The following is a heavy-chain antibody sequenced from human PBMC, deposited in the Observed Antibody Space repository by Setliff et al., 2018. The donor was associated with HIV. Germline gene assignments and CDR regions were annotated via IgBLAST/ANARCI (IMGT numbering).Heavy chain of an antibody. CDR1: GFTFRNFA. J-gene: IGHJ6*03. D-gene: IGHD3-16*02. CDR3: AKAGGGIVYFYYMDV. Sequence: GESLKISCAASGFTFRNFAMNWVRRVPGKGLEWVSTIGGRGSNTYYAESVKGRFTISRDNSKNTLSLQLNSLRAEDSAVYYCAKAGGGIVYFYYMDVWGEGTTVTVSS. V-gene: IGHV3-23*01. CDR2: IGGRGSNT.